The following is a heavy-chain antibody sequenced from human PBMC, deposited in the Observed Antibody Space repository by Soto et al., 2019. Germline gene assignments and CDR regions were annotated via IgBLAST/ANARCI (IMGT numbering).Heavy chain of an antibody. J-gene: IGHJ4*02. CDR1: GFTFSSYA. CDR2: ISGSGGST. D-gene: IGHD3-3*01. Sequence: GGSLRLSCAASGFTFSSYAMSWVRQALGKGLEWVSAISGSGGSTYYADSVKGRFTISRDNSKNTLYLQMNSLRAEDTAVYYCAKFTSPINYDFFRSGLFDYWGQGTLVTVSS. V-gene: IGHV3-23*01. CDR3: AKFTSPINYDFFRSGLFDY.